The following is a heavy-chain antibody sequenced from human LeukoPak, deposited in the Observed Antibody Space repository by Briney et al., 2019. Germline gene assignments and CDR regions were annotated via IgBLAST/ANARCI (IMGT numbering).Heavy chain of an antibody. CDR2: IGSSSSYI. V-gene: IGHV3-21*01. CDR1: GFTFSSYS. D-gene: IGHD5-18*01. Sequence: GGSLRLSCAASGFTFSSYSMNWVRQAPGKGLEWVSSIGSSSSYIYYADSVKGRFTISRDNAKNSLYLQMNSLRAEDTAVYYCATSYGEPNWGQGTLVTVSS. J-gene: IGHJ4*02. CDR3: ATSYGEPN.